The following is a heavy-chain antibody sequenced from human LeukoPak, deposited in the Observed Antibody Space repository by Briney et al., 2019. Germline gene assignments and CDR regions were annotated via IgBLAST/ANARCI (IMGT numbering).Heavy chain of an antibody. J-gene: IGHJ4*02. D-gene: IGHD6-13*01. CDR2: IRYDGSNK. CDR1: GFTFSSYG. CDR3: AKDISSSLDY. Sequence: HTGGSLRLSCAASGFTFSSYGMHWVRQAPGKGLEWVAFIRYDGSNKYYADSVKGRFTISRDNSKNTLYLQMNSLRAEDTAVYYCAKDISSSLDYWGQGTLATVSS. V-gene: IGHV3-30*02.